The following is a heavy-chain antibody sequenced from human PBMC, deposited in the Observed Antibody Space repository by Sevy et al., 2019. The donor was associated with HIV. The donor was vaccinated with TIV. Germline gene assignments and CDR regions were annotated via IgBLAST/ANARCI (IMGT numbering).Heavy chain of an antibody. J-gene: IGHJ4*02. CDR2: ISYDGSNK. Sequence: GGSLRLSCAASGFTFSSYAMSWVRQAPGKGLEWVAVISYDGSNKYYADSVKGRFTISRDNSKNTLYLQMNSLRAEDTAVYYCAREVGEYYDYVWGSYRSSHYFDYWGQGTLVTVSS. V-gene: IGHV3-30-3*01. CDR1: GFTFSSYA. D-gene: IGHD3-16*02. CDR3: AREVGEYYDYVWGSYRSSHYFDY.